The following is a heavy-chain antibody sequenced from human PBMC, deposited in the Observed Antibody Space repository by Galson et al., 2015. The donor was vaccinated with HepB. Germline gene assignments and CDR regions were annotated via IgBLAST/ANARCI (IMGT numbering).Heavy chain of an antibody. D-gene: IGHD4-17*01. V-gene: IGHV3-15*01. J-gene: IGHJ4*02. CDR2: IKSKTDGGTT. CDR3: TTEYHGAFNY. CDR1: GFTFNIAW. Sequence: SLRLSCAASGFTFNIAWMSWVRQAPGKGLEWVGRIKSKTDGGTTDYATPVKGRVAISRDDSKNTLSLQINGLKTEDTAVYYCTTEYHGAFNYWGQGALVTVSS.